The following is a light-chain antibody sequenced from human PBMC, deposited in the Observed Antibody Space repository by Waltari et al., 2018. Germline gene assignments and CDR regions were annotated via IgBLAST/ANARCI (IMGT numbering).Light chain of an antibody. CDR3: MQGTHWPPIT. V-gene: IGKV2-30*02. J-gene: IGKJ5*01. CDR2: KVS. CDR1: QSLVHSAGNTY. Sequence: VVMTQSPLSLPVTLGQPASISCRSSQSLVHSAGNTYLNWFQQRPGQSPRRLIYKVSNRDSGVPDRFSGSGSGTDFTLKISRVEAEDVGVYYCMQGTHWPPITFGQGTRLDIK.